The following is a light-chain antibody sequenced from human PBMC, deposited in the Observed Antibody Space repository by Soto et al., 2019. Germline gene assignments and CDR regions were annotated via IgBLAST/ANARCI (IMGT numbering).Light chain of an antibody. J-gene: IGKJ1*01. Sequence: IQMNKSPSTLSVSVGDRVTITCLASQTISSWLAWYQQKPGKAPKLLIYKASTLKSGVPSRFSGSGSGTEFTLTISSLQPDDFATYYCQHYNSYSEAFGQGTKVDIK. CDR3: QHYNSYSEA. V-gene: IGKV1-5*03. CDR1: QTISSW. CDR2: KAS.